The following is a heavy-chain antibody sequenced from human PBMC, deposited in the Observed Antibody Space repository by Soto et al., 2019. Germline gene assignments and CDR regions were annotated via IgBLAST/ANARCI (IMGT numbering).Heavy chain of an antibody. CDR1: SGSISSSNW. D-gene: IGHD2-2*02. CDR2: IYHSGST. V-gene: IGHV4-4*02. J-gene: IGHJ6*03. CDR3: ASRSYCSSTSCYIYYYMDV. Sequence: QVQLQESGPGLVKPSGTLSLTCAVSSGSISSSNWWSWVRQPPGKGLEWIGEIYHSGSTYYNPSLKSRVTISVDKSKNQFSLKLSSVTAADTAVYYCASRSYCSSTSCYIYYYMDVWGKGTTVTVSS.